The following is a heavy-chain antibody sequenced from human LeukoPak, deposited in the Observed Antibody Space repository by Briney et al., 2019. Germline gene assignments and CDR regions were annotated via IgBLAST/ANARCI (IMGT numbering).Heavy chain of an antibody. CDR3: ARSRYYDFWSGYPGMDV. CDR1: GFTFSSYD. V-gene: IGHV3-13*01. J-gene: IGHJ6*02. Sequence: GGSLRLSCAASGFTFSSYDMHWVRQAPGKGLEWVSAIGTAGDTYYPGSVKGRFTISRENAKNSLYLQMNSLRAGDTVVYYCARSRYYDFWSGYPGMDVWGQGTTVTVSS. CDR2: IGTAGDT. D-gene: IGHD3-3*01.